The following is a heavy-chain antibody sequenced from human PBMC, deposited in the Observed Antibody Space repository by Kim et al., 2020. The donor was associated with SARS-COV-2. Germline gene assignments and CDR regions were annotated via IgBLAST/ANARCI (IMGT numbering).Heavy chain of an antibody. CDR1: GFNFHEYA. CDR3: AKTLSYGDYGH. CDR2: ISRSGDST. V-gene: IGHV3-23*01. Sequence: GGSLRLSCAASGFNFHEYAMSWVRQAPGKGLEWVSAISRSGDSTYYADSVKGRFTLSRDNSKKTVYLQMNSLRADDTAIYYCAKTLSYGDYGHWGQGTLVPVSS. J-gene: IGHJ4*02. D-gene: IGHD4-17*01.